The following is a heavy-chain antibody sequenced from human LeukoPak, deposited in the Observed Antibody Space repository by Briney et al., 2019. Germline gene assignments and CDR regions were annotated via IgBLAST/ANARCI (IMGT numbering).Heavy chain of an antibody. J-gene: IGHJ5*02. V-gene: IGHV4-34*01. CDR2: INHSGST. CDR3: ARPSYCGGDCGFDP. CDR1: GGSFSGYY. Sequence: SETLSLTCAVYGGSFSGYYWSWIRQPPGKGLEWIGEINHSGSTNYNPSLKSLVTISVDTSKNQFSLKLSSVTAADTAVYYCARPSYCGGDCGFDPWGQGTLVTVSS. D-gene: IGHD2-21*02.